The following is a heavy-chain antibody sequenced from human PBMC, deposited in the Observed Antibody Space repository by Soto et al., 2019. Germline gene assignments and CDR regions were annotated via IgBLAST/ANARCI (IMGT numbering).Heavy chain of an antibody. V-gene: IGHV1-69*13. CDR3: ARGGGSGTTLRALPVVFDY. D-gene: IGHD1-7*01. CDR1: GGTFSSYA. CDR2: IIPIFGTA. J-gene: IGHJ4*02. Sequence: SVKVSCKASGGTFSSYAISWVRQAPGQGLEWMGGIIPIFGTANYAQKFQGRVTSTADESTSTAYMELSSLRSEDTAVYYCARGGGSGTTLRALPVVFDYWGQGTLVTVSS.